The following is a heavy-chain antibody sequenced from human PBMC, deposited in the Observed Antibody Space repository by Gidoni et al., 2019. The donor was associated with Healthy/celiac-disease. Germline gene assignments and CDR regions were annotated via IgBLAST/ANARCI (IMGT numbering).Heavy chain of an antibody. CDR3: ARHGSYYYMDV. Sequence: QVQLQELGPGLVKPSETLSLTCTVSGGSISSYYWSWIRQPPGKGLEWIGYIYYSGSTNYNPALKSRVTISVDTSKNQFSLKLSSVTAADTAVYYCARHGSYYYMDVWGKGTTVTVSS. D-gene: IGHD3-10*01. V-gene: IGHV4-59*08. CDR1: GGSISSYY. CDR2: IYYSGST. J-gene: IGHJ6*03.